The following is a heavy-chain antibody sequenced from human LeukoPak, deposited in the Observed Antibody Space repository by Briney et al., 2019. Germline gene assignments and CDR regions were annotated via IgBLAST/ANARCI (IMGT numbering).Heavy chain of an antibody. V-gene: IGHV1-18*01. CDR3: ARDGYSSSWGDI. Sequence: ASVKVSCKASGYTFTSYDINWVRQATGQGLEWMGWMNPNSGNTNYAQKLQGRVTMTTDTSTSTAYMELRSLRSDDTAVYYCARDGYSSSWGDIWGQGTMVTVPS. D-gene: IGHD6-13*01. J-gene: IGHJ3*02. CDR2: MNPNSGNT. CDR1: GYTFTSYD.